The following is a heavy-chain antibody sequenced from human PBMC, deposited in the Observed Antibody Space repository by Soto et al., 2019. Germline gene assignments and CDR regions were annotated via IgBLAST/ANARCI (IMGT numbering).Heavy chain of an antibody. CDR3: ARGGIDCYDSSGPRFYYFDY. J-gene: IGHJ4*02. D-gene: IGHD3-22*01. CDR2: IIPIFGTA. V-gene: IGHV1-69*13. Sequence: ASVKVSCKASGGTFSSYAISWVRQAPGQGLEWMGGIIPIFGTANYAQKFQGRVTITADESTSTAYMELSSLRSEDTAVYYCARGGIDCYDSSGPRFYYFDYWGQGTLVTVSS. CDR1: GGTFSSYA.